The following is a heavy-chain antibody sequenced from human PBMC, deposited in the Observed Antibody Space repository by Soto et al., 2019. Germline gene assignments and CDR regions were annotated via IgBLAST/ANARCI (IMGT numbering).Heavy chain of an antibody. CDR3: ARYSQSAYYYYGMDV. CDR1: GYSFTSYW. J-gene: IGHJ6*02. V-gene: IGHV5-10-1*01. CDR2: IDPSDSYT. Sequence: PGESLKISCKGSGYSFTSYWISWVRQMPGKGLEWMGRIDPSDSYTNYSPSFQGHVTISADKSISTAYLQWSSLKASDTAMYYCARYSQSAYYYYGMDVWGQGTTVTVSS. D-gene: IGHD2-15*01.